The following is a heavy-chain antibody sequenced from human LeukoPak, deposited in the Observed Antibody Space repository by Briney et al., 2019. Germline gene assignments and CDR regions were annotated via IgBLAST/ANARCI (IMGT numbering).Heavy chain of an antibody. CDR1: GFTFSGYG. CDR2: IWNDGSKK. D-gene: IGHD1-26*01. V-gene: IGHV3-33*01. CDR3: ARGYGSYSINY. J-gene: IGHJ4*02. Sequence: GGSLRLSCAASGFTFSGYGMHWVRQAPGKGLEWAAVIWNDGSKKYYADSVKGRFTISRDNSKNTLYPQMNSLRAEDTAVYYCARGYGSYSINYWGQGTLVTVSS.